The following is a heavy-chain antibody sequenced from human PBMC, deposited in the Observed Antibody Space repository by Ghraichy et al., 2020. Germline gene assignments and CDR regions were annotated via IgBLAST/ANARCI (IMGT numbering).Heavy chain of an antibody. J-gene: IGHJ4*02. CDR3: TKGLGTMTRKIANFED. CDR2: MTYDGRNE. Sequence: GGSLRLSCAASGFIFSSFGMHWVRQAPGKGLEWVALMTYDGRNEYYVESVKGRFTISRDNSKNTLYLEMNSLRAEDTAVYFCTKGLGTMTRKIANFEDWGQGTPVTVSS. V-gene: IGHV3-30*18. CDR1: GFIFSSFG. D-gene: IGHD3-22*01.